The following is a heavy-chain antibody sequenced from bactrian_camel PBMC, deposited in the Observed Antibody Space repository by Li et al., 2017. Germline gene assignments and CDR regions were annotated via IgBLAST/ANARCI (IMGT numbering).Heavy chain of an antibody. Sequence: HVQLVESGGGSVQIGGSLTLACAASRGFDDADAEWGWFRQAPGKKREGVAGVDIDGYTDYVDSVKGRFTISRDNAKNTLYLEMTGLKPEDTGIYYCAAPFLDRYNRDIGRCVTAVNPWSSDFGYWGQGTQVTVS. CDR1: RGFDDADAE. CDR3: AAPFLDRYNRDIGRCVTAVNPWSSDFGY. CDR2: VDIDGYT. V-gene: IGHV3S53*01. D-gene: IGHD7*01. J-gene: IGHJ6*01.